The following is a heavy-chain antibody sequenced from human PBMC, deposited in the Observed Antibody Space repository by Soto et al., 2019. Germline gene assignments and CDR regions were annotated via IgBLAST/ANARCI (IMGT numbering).Heavy chain of an antibody. CDR2: IYYSGST. V-gene: IGHV4-59*01. CDR3: ARVPSDYSDAFDI. CDR1: GGSISGYY. J-gene: IGHJ3*02. D-gene: IGHD4-4*01. Sequence: SETLSLTCTVSGGSISGYYWIWIRQPPGKGLEWIGYIYYSGSTNYNPSLKSRVTISVDTSKNQFSLKLSSVTAADTAVYYCARVPSDYSDAFDIWGQGTMVTVSS.